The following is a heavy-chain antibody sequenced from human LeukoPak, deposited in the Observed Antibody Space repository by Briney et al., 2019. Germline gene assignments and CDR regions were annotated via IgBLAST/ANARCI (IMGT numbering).Heavy chain of an antibody. J-gene: IGHJ4*02. D-gene: IGHD6-6*01. CDR1: GYSFTNYW. CDR3: ARRPPYSSSSYYFDY. V-gene: IGHV5-51*01. Sequence: GESLKISCKGSGYSFTNYWIAWVRQMPGKGLEWMGIIYPDDSETRYNPSLQGQVTISADWSISTAYLQWSSLKASDTAMYYCARRPPYSSSSYYFDYWGQGALVTVSS. CDR2: IYPDDSET.